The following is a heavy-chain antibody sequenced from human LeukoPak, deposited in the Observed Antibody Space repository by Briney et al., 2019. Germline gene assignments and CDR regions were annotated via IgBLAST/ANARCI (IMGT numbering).Heavy chain of an antibody. D-gene: IGHD6-13*01. CDR1: GYTFTGYY. V-gene: IGHV1-2*02. CDR3: ARSRGLGYHFDY. Sequence: ASVKVSCKASGYTFTGYYMHWVRQAPGQGLEWMGWINPNSGGTNYAQKFQGRVTMTRDTSISTAYMELSRLRSDDTAVYYCARSRGLGYHFDYWGQGTLVTVSS. CDR2: INPNSGGT. J-gene: IGHJ4*02.